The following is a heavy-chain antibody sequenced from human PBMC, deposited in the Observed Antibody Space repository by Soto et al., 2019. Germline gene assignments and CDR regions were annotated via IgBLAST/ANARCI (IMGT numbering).Heavy chain of an antibody. J-gene: IGHJ4*02. CDR2: IYYSGST. Sequence: LSLTCTVSGGSVSSGSYYWSWIRQPPGKGLEWIGYIYYSGSTNYNPSLKSRVTISVDTSKNQFSLKLSSVTAADTAVYYCARTYYDFWSGSQRGPFDYWGQGTLVTVSS. V-gene: IGHV4-61*01. CDR3: ARTYYDFWSGSQRGPFDY. D-gene: IGHD3-3*01. CDR1: GGSVSSGSYY.